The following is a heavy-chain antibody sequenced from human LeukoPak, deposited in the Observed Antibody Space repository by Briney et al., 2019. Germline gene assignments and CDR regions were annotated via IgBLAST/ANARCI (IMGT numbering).Heavy chain of an antibody. CDR2: INHSGST. Sequence: PSETLSLTCAVYGGSFSGYYWSWIRQPPGKGLEWIGEINHSGSTNYNPSLKSRVTISVDTSKNQFSLKLSSVTAADTAVYYCARDQEVITFGGVIAPGAFDIWGQGTMVTVSS. J-gene: IGHJ3*02. D-gene: IGHD3-16*02. V-gene: IGHV4-34*01. CDR3: ARDQEVITFGGVIAPGAFDI. CDR1: GGSFSGYY.